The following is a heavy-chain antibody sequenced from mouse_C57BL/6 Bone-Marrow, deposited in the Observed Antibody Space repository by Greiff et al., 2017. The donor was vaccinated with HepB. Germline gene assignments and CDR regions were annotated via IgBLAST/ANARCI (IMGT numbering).Heavy chain of an antibody. V-gene: IGHV1-52*01. Sequence: VQLQQPGAELVRPGSSVKLSCKASGYTFTSYWMHWVKQRPIQGLEWIGNIDPSDSDTHYNQKFKDKATLTVDKSSSTAYMQLSSLTSEDSAVYYGARAATIVAHYFDYWGQGTTLTVSS. J-gene: IGHJ2*01. D-gene: IGHD1-1*01. CDR3: ARAATIVAHYFDY. CDR2: IDPSDSDT. CDR1: GYTFTSYW.